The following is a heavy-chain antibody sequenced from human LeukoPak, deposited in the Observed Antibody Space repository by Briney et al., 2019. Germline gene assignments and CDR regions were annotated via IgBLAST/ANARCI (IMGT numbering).Heavy chain of an antibody. Sequence: PGGSLRLSCAASGFTFDSYWMSWVRQAPGKGLEWVANIKQDGNEKYYVDSVKGRFTISRDNAKNSLYLQMNSLRAEDTAVYYCARDPLTQKDYWGLGTLVTVSS. D-gene: IGHD1-14*01. CDR1: GFTFDSYW. V-gene: IGHV3-7*01. CDR2: IKQDGNEK. CDR3: ARDPLTQKDY. J-gene: IGHJ4*02.